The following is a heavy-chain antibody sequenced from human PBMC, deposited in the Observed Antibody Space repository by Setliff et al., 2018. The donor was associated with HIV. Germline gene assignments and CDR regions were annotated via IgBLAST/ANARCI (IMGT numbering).Heavy chain of an antibody. CDR3: ARGPSYYYTSGYPGGFDP. J-gene: IGHJ5*02. Sequence: SETLSLTCNVSDDSIDSHYWSWIRQPAGRGLEWIGRSFSTGSTDYNPSLKSRATMSVDTSKYQVPLTLTSVTAADTALYYCARGPSYYYTSGYPGGFDPWGRGTLVTVSS. CDR1: DDSIDSHY. CDR2: SFSTGST. D-gene: IGHD3-3*01. V-gene: IGHV4-4*07.